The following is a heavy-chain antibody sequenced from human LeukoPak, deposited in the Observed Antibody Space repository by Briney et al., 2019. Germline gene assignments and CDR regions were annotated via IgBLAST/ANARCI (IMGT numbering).Heavy chain of an antibody. CDR1: GYTFTGYY. V-gene: IGHV1-2*04. J-gene: IGHJ4*02. Sequence: ASVKVSCKASGYTFTGYYMHWVRQAPGQGLEWMGWINPNSGGTNYAQKFQGWVTMTRDTSISTAYMELSRLRSDDTAVYYCARGNYYGSGSYKDWGQGTLVTVSS. D-gene: IGHD3-10*01. CDR2: INPNSGGT. CDR3: ARGNYYGSGSYKD.